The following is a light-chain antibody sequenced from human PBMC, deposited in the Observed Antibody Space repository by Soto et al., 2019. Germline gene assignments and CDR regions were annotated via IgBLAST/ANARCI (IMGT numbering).Light chain of an antibody. J-gene: IGLJ3*02. CDR2: EVY. CDR3: SSYTSISTRV. Sequence: QSALTQPASVSGSPGQSITISCTGTSSDVGGYNHVSWHQQHPGKAPTLLIYEVYKRSSGVSNRFSGSKSGNTASLTISGLQAEDEDDYYCSSYTSISTRVFGGGTKLTVL. V-gene: IGLV2-14*01. CDR1: SSDVGGYNH.